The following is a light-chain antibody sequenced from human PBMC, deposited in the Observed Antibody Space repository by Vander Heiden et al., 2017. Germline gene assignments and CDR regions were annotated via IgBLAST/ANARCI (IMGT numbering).Light chain of an antibody. CDR2: ATS. Sequence: IVLLQSPGTLSLSPGERATLSCRASQSVSGSYLAWYQQKPGQAPRLLIYATSSRATGIPDRFSGSGSGTDFTLTVSRLEPEDFAVYYCQQYATSPQTFGQGTKVEIK. J-gene: IGKJ1*01. CDR1: QSVSGSY. V-gene: IGKV3-20*01. CDR3: QQYATSPQT.